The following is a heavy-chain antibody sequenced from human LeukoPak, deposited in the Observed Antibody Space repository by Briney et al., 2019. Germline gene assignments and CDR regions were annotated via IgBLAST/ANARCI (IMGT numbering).Heavy chain of an antibody. V-gene: IGHV3-23*01. Sequence: PGGSLRLSCAASGFTFSSYAMSWVRQAPGKGLEWVSAISGSGGSTYYADSVKGRFTISRDNSKNTLYLQMNSLRAEDTAVYYCAKDRWDIVVVVAATDEYFQHWRQGTLVTVSS. CDR1: GFTFSSYA. CDR3: AKDRWDIVVVVAATDEYFQH. CDR2: ISGSGGST. J-gene: IGHJ1*01. D-gene: IGHD2-15*01.